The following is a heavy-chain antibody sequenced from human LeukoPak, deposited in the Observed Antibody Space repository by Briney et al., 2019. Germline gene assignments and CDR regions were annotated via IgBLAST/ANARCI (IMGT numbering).Heavy chain of an antibody. CDR2: IYYSGST. V-gene: IGHV4-59*01. J-gene: IGHJ5*01. CDR1: GGSFSSYY. Sequence: SETLSLTCAVYGGSFSSYYWSWIRQPPGKGLEWIAYIYYSGSTNYNPSLKSRLTISVDTSKNQFSLKLSSVTAADTAVYYCARAAVAGIWFDSWGQGTLVTVSS. CDR3: ARAAVAGIWFDS. D-gene: IGHD6-19*01.